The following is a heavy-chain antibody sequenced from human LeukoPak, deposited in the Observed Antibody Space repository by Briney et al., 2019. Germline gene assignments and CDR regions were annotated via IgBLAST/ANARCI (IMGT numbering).Heavy chain of an antibody. D-gene: IGHD1-14*01. CDR2: IYYSGST. V-gene: IGHV4-31*03. J-gene: IGHJ4*02. CDR3: GRWYTDYLDY. Sequence: SHTLSLTCTVSSGSISSGGYYCSWSRQHPAKGLERIWCIYYSGSTYYNPSLKSRVTISVDTAKDQFALKLSAVTASDTTVYYCGRWYTDYLDYWGKGTLVTVSS. CDR1: SGSISSGGYY.